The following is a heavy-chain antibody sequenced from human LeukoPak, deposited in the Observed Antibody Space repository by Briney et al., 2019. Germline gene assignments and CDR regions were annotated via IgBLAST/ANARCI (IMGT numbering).Heavy chain of an antibody. CDR2: ISYDGSNK. D-gene: IGHD6-6*01. J-gene: IGHJ4*02. Sequence: PGGSLRLSCAASGFAFSGYAMHWVRQAPGEGLEWVAVISYDGSNKYFADSVKGRFTISRDNSKNTLYLQMNSLRAEDTAVYYCARDQEYSSSSADYWGQGTLVTVSS. CDR3: ARDQEYSSSSADY. CDR1: GFAFSGYA. V-gene: IGHV3-30*04.